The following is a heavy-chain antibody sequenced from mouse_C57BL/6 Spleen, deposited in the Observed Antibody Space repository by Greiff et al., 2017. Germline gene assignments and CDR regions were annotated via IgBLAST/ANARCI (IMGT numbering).Heavy chain of an antibody. J-gene: IGHJ2*01. V-gene: IGHV3-6*01. D-gene: IGHD1-1*01. Sequence: EVKLQESGPGLVKPSQSLSLTCSVTGYSITSGYYWNWIRQFPGNKLEWMGYISYDGSNNYNPSLKNRIPITRDTSKNQFFLKLNSVTTEDTATYYCARENYGSSYGYFDYWGQGTTLTVSS. CDR1: GYSITSGYY. CDR3: ARENYGSSYGYFDY. CDR2: ISYDGSN.